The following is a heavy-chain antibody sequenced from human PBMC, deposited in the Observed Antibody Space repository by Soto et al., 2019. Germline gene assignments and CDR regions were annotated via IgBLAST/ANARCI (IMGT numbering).Heavy chain of an antibody. J-gene: IGHJ6*02. CDR2: FIPMFNRP. CDR1: GGTFSSYA. V-gene: IGHV1-69*01. CDR3: ARGQFHHVSNYYYALDV. Sequence: QVQLVQSGAEVKKPGSSVKVSCKASGGTFSSYAISWVRQAPGQGLEWMGGFIPMFNRPHSARKFQGRVTITADESTSTAYMDLSSLRSEHTAVDYCARGQFHHVSNYYYALDVWGQGTTVTVSS.